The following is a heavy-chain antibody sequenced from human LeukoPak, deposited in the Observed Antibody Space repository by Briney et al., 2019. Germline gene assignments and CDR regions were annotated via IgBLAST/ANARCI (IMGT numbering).Heavy chain of an antibody. CDR3: ARDPGSSSFGY. CDR1: GFTFSSFW. Sequence: GGSLRLSCVASGFTFSSFWMSWVRQAPGKGLEFVANIDQDGSVRNYVDSVKGRFIISRDNAKNSLYLQMDSLRAEDTAVYFCARDPGSSSFGYRGLGTPVTVSS. V-gene: IGHV3-7*01. D-gene: IGHD6-13*01. CDR2: IDQDGSVR. J-gene: IGHJ4*02.